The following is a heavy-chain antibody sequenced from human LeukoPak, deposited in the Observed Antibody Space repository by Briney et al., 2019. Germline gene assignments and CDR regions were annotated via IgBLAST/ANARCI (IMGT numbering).Heavy chain of an antibody. Sequence: ASVKVSCKASGYTFTSYGISWVRQAPGQGLEWMGWISPYNENRKYLQKLQGRVTLSTDTSTSTAYMELRSLTSDDTAVYYCARDDSSSALLDPWGQGTLVTVSS. D-gene: IGHD6-6*01. J-gene: IGHJ5*02. CDR3: ARDDSSSALLDP. CDR2: ISPYNENR. V-gene: IGHV1-18*01. CDR1: GYTFTSYG.